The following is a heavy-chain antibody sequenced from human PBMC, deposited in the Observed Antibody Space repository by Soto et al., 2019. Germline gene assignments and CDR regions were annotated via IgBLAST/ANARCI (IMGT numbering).Heavy chain of an antibody. CDR3: VSRIPSWVFDY. J-gene: IGHJ4*01. CDR1: GFTVNTKY. Sequence: GGSLRRSCLVSGFTVNTKYMYWVRQAPGRGLEWVSAMYSGGDIHYADSVKGRFTISRGTSENTLYLRMDKLRVEDTAVYFCVSRIPSWVFDYWGQGTLVTVSS. CDR2: MYSGGDI. V-gene: IGHV3-53*01. D-gene: IGHD3-16*01.